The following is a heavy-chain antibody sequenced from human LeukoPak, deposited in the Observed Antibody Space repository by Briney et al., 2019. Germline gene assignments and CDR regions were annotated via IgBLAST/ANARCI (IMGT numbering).Heavy chain of an antibody. V-gene: IGHV4-38-2*02. CDR2: IYHSGST. CDR1: GYSISSGYY. CDR3: ARVIRPRITIFGVVIEGFDY. Sequence: PSETLSLTCTVSGYSISSGYYWGWIRQPPGKGLEWIGSIYHSGSTYYNPSLKSRVTISVDTSKNQFSLKLSSVTAADTAVCYCARVIRPRITIFGVVIEGFDYWGQGTLVTVSS. J-gene: IGHJ4*02. D-gene: IGHD3-3*01.